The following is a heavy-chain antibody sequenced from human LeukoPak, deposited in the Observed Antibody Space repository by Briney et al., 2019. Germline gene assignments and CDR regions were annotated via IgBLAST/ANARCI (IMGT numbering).Heavy chain of an antibody. CDR3: ARVVRGVIQENWFDP. D-gene: IGHD3-10*01. CDR1: GGSISSYY. J-gene: IGHJ5*02. CDR2: IYYSGST. Sequence: SETLSLTCTVSGGSISSYYWSWIRQPPGKGLEWIGYIYYSGSTNYNPSLKSRVTISVDTSKNQFSLKLSSVTAADTAVYYCARVVRGVIQENWFDPWGQGTLVTVSP. V-gene: IGHV4-59*01.